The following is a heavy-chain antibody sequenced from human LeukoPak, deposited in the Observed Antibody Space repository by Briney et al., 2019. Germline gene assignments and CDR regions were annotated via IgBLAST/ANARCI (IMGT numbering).Heavy chain of an antibody. D-gene: IGHD3-10*01. Sequence: SETLSLTCAVYGGSFSGYYWSWIRQPPGKGLEWIGEINHSGSTNYNPSLKSRVTISVDTSKNQFSLKLSSVTAADTAVYYCAREGITMVRGVIISPGPFDYWGQGTLVTVSS. V-gene: IGHV4-34*01. CDR2: INHSGST. CDR3: AREGITMVRGVIISPGPFDY. J-gene: IGHJ4*02. CDR1: GGSFSGYY.